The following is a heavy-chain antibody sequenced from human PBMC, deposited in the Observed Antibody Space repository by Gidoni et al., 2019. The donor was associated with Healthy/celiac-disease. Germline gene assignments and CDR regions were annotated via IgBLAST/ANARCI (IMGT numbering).Heavy chain of an antibody. CDR1: GYTFTGYY. CDR3: ARGYCSTTSCSNYYYMDV. J-gene: IGHJ6*03. CDR2: SNPNSGGT. Sequence: QVQLVQSGAEVKKPGASVKVPCKASGYTFTGYYLHWVRQAPGQGLEWMGWSNPNSGGTNYAQKFQGWVTMTRDTSISTAYMELSRLKSDDTAVYYCARGYCSTTSCSNYYYMDVWGKGTTVTVSS. V-gene: IGHV1-2*04. D-gene: IGHD2-2*01.